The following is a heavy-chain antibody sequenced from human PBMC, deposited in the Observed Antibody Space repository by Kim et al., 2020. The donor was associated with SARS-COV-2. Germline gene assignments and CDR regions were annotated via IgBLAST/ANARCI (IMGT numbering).Heavy chain of an antibody. CDR2: ISHDASNK. D-gene: IGHD1-26*01. CDR1: GFTFSTYS. CDR3: AGSYSGSYLGAFEI. J-gene: IGHJ3*02. Sequence: GGSLRLSCAASGFTFSTYSMHWVRQAPGKGLEWVAVISHDASNKYYADSVKGRFTISRDNAKNTLYLQMNSLRAEDTAVYYCAGSYSGSYLGAFEIWGAGTLVTVSS. V-gene: IGHV3-30*04.